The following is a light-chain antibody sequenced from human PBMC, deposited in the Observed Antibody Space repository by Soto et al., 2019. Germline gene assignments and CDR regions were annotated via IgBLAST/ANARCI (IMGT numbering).Light chain of an antibody. CDR2: VAS. CDR3: QQSSSTPQT. Sequence: DIQMTQSPSSLSASVGDSVTITCRASQSISSYLSWYQQKPGKDPKLLINVASTLQSGVPSRFSGSGSGTDFTLAISSLQPEDFATYYCQQSSSTPQTFGGGTKVDIK. J-gene: IGKJ4*01. CDR1: QSISSY. V-gene: IGKV1-39*01.